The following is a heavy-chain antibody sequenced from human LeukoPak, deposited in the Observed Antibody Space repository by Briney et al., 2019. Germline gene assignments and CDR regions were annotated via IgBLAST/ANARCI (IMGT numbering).Heavy chain of an antibody. CDR3: ARVVSNYSGPLIDY. D-gene: IGHD1-26*01. CDR1: GGSISSGGYS. Sequence: SETLSLTCAVSGGSISSGGYSWIWIRQPPGRGLVGIGYIYQRESTHYDPSLKSRVTISGDRSKNQFPLKLSSVTAADTAGYYGARVVSNYSGPLIDYWGQGTLVTVSP. J-gene: IGHJ4*02. CDR2: IYQREST. V-gene: IGHV4-30-2*01.